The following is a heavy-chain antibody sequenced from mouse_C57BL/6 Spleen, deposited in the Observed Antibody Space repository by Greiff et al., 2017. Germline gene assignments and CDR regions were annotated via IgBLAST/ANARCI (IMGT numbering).Heavy chain of an antibody. J-gene: IGHJ3*01. CDR1: GYTFTSYW. Sequence: QVQLQQPGAELVMPGASVKLSCKASGYTFTSYWMHWVKQRPGQGLEWIGEIDPSDSYTNYNQKFKGKSTLTVDKSSSTAYMQLSSLTSEDSAVYYCARGGDSPWFADWGQGTLVTVAA. D-gene: IGHD3-3*01. CDR2: IDPSDSYT. CDR3: ARGGDSPWFAD. V-gene: IGHV1-69*01.